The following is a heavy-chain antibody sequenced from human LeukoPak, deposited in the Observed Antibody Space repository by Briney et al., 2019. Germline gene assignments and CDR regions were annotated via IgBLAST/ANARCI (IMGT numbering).Heavy chain of an antibody. V-gene: IGHV4-31*03. CDR2: IAESGST. Sequence: PSQTLSLTCTASGGSISSGGYYWSWIRQHPGKGLEWIGHIAESGSTYYSPSLKSRVTISVDTSKSQFSLKLSSVTAADTAVYYCARVDYYPSGTYINWFDPWGQGTQVTVSS. CDR1: GGSISSGGYY. D-gene: IGHD3-10*01. J-gene: IGHJ5*02. CDR3: ARVDYYPSGTYINWFDP.